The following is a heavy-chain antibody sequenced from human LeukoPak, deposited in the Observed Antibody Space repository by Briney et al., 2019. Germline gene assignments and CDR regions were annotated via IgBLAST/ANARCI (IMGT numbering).Heavy chain of an antibody. CDR2: ISSNGGST. CDR3: ARKTGGMDV. V-gene: IGHV3-64*01. J-gene: IGHJ6*02. CDR1: GFTFSSYA. Sequence: GGSPRLSCAASGFTFSSYAMHWVRQAPGKGLEYVSAISSNGGSTYYANSVKGRFTISRDNSKNTLHLQMGSLRAEDMAVYYCARKTGGMDVWGQGTTVTVSS.